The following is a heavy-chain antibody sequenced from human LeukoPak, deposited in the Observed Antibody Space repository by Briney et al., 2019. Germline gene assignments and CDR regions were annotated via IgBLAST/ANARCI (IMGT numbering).Heavy chain of an antibody. CDR3: ARRLGYCSSTSCYRGNYFDY. CDR1: GGSFSGYY. Sequence: SETLSLTCAVYGGSFSGYYWSWIRQPPGKGLEWIGEINHSGSTNYNPSLKSRVTISVDTSKNQFSLKLSSVTAADTAVYYCARRLGYCSSTSCYRGNYFDYWGQGTLVTVSS. CDR2: INHSGST. V-gene: IGHV4-34*01. D-gene: IGHD2-2*01. J-gene: IGHJ4*02.